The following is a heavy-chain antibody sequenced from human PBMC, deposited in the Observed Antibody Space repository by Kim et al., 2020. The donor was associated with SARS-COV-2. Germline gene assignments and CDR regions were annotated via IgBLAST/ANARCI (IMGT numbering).Heavy chain of an antibody. D-gene: IGHD3-3*01. CDR1: GFTFSDYY. Sequence: GGSLRLSCAASGFTFSDYYMSWIRQAPGKGLEWVSYISSSSSYTNYADSVKGRFTISRDNAKNSLYLQMNSLRAEDTAVYYCARDQHYDFWSGLPYYYYGLDVWGQGATVTVSS. CDR3: ARDQHYDFWSGLPYYYYGLDV. CDR2: ISSSSSYT. V-gene: IGHV3-11*05. J-gene: IGHJ6*02.